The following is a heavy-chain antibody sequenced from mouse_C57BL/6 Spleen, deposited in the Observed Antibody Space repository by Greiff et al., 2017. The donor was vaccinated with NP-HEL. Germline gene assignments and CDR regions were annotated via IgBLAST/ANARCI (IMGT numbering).Heavy chain of an antibody. CDR1: GYSFTSYY. Sequence: VMLVESGPELVKPGASVKISCKASGYSFTSYYIHWVKQRPGQGLEWIGWIYPGSGNTKYNEKFKGKATLTADTSSSTAYMQLSSLTSEDSAVYYCAREDGSPAWFAYWGQGTLVTVSA. CDR2: IYPGSGNT. J-gene: IGHJ3*01. D-gene: IGHD1-1*01. V-gene: IGHV1-66*01. CDR3: AREDGSPAWFAY.